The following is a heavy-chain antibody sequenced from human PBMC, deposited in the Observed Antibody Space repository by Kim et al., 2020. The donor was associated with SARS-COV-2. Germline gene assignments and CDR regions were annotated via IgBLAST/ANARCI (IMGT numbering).Heavy chain of an antibody. CDR2: ISSSSSYI. J-gene: IGHJ4*02. D-gene: IGHD5-12*01. Sequence: GGSLRLSCAASGFTFSSYSMNWVRQAPGKGLEWVSSISSSSSYIYYADSVKGRFTISRDNAKNSLYLQMNSLRAEDTAVYYCARAIPGYSGSVISSDYWGQGTLVTVSS. CDR3: ARAIPGYSGSVISSDY. V-gene: IGHV3-21*01. CDR1: GFTFSSYS.